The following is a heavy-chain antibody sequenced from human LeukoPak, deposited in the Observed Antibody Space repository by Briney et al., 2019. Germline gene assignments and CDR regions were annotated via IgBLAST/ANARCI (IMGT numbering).Heavy chain of an antibody. Sequence: PSETLSLTCTVSGGSISSHYWSWIRQPPGKGLEWIGYIYYSGSTNYNPSLKSRVTISVDTSKNQFSLKLSSVTAADTAVYYCAREVRNYGDAFDIWGQGTMVTVSS. J-gene: IGHJ3*02. CDR1: GGSISSHY. CDR2: IYYSGST. D-gene: IGHD1-7*01. CDR3: AREVRNYGDAFDI. V-gene: IGHV4-59*11.